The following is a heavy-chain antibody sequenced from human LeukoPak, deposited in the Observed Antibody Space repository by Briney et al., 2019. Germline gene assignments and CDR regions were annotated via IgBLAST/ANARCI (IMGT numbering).Heavy chain of an antibody. CDR2: IYTSGRT. D-gene: IGHD2-2*01. J-gene: IGHJ5*02. CDR3: AREVGFCGIVSCSYPHVRFDP. CDR1: GGSISGYY. V-gene: IGHV4-4*07. Sequence: PSETLSLTCTVSGGSISGYYWTWIRQPAGKGLECIGRIYTSGRTDYNPSLKSRVTMSVDTSKNQFSLKLTSVTAADTAVYYCAREVGFCGIVSCSYPHVRFDPWGQGALVTVSS.